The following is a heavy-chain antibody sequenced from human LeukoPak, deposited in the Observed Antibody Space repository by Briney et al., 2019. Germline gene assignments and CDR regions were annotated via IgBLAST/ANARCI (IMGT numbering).Heavy chain of an antibody. V-gene: IGHV1-69*10. Sequence: ASVKVSCKASGGTFSSYAINWVRQAPGQGLEWMGGIIPMLGTVNYAQKFQGRVTMTEDTSTDTAYMELSSLRSEDTAVYYCAGPRPRDGSYLDYWGQGTLVTVSS. CDR2: IIPMLGTV. J-gene: IGHJ4*02. D-gene: IGHD6-6*01. CDR3: AGPRPRDGSYLDY. CDR1: GGTFSSYA.